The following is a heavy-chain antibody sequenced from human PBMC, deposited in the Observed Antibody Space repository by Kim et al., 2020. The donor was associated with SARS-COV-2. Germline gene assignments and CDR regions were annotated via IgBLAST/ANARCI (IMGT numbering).Heavy chain of an antibody. CDR2: IKQDGSEK. CDR1: GFTFSSYW. Sequence: GGSLRLSCAASGFTFSSYWMSWVRQAPGKGLEWVANIKQDGSEKYYVDSVKGRFTISRDNAKNSLYLQMNSLRAEDTAVYYCARGLYSNYGGMDVWGQGTTVTVSS. V-gene: IGHV3-7*03. CDR3: ARGLYSNYGGMDV. J-gene: IGHJ6*02. D-gene: IGHD4-4*01.